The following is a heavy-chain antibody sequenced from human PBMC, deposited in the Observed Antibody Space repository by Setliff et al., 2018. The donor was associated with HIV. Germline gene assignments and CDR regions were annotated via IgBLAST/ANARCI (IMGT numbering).Heavy chain of an antibody. J-gene: IGHJ4*02. CDR3: ARVRYCGSPSCRKEFDF. CDR2: ISGSGSTT. CDR1: GFTFTSYA. Sequence: PGGSLRLSCAASGFTFTSYAMNWVRQAPGKGLEWVSSISGSGSTTYYADSVKGRFIISRDDSESTLFLQMNSLRVDDTAVYYCARVRYCGSPSCRKEFDFWGQGTLVTVSS. V-gene: IGHV3-23*01. D-gene: IGHD2-21*01.